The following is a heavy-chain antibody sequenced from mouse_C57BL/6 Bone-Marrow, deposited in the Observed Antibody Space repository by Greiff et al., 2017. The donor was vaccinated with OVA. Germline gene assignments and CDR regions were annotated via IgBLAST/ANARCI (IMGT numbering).Heavy chain of an antibody. D-gene: IGHD1-1*01. V-gene: IGHV14-4*01. Sequence: VQLQQSGAELVRPGASVKLSCTASGFNIKDDYMHWVKQRPEQGLEWIGWIDPENGDTEYASKFQGKATITADTSSNTAYLQLSSLTSEDTAVYYCDGSPYWYVDVWGTGTTVTVAS. J-gene: IGHJ1*03. CDR1: GFNIKDDY. CDR2: IDPENGDT. CDR3: DGSPYWYVDV.